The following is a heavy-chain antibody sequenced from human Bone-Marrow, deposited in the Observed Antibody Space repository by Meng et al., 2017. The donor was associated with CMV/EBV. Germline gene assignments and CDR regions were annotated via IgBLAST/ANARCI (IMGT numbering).Heavy chain of an antibody. J-gene: IGHJ3*01. Sequence: GGLLRLSCAASGINFRSSAMDWVRTAPGKGLEWVAVISYEEGSMKYYADSVMGGFIISRDNSKNTLHLQMNSLRAEDMPIEFCARDWSTRPSTSWYHDAFDLWGQGTMVTVSS. CDR3: ARDWSTRPSTSWYHDAFDL. V-gene: IGHV3-30*04. D-gene: IGHD6-19*01. CDR2: ISYEEGSMK. CDR1: GINFRSSA.